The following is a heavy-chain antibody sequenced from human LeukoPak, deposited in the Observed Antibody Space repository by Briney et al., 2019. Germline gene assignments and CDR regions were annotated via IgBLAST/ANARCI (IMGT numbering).Heavy chain of an antibody. Sequence: GGSLRLSCAASGFTFSSYAMSWVRQAPGKGLEWVSAISGSGGSTYYADSVKGRFTISRDNSKNTLYLQMNSLRAEDTAVYYCAKGNSPYCSSTNCYPHFDYWGQGTLVTVSS. J-gene: IGHJ4*02. V-gene: IGHV3-23*01. CDR2: ISGSGGST. CDR1: GFTFSSYA. CDR3: AKGNSPYCSSTNCYPHFDY. D-gene: IGHD2-2*01.